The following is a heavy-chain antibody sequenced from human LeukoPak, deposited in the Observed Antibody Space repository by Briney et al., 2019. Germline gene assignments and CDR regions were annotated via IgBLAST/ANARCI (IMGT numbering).Heavy chain of an antibody. Sequence: PGRSLSLSCVVSGFTFNNYAMHWVRHTPGKGLVWVSRIKGDGSSTSYADSVKGRFTISRDNAKNTLYLQMNSLRAEDTAVYYCARDGYSFGHDFDYWGQGTLVTVSS. CDR1: GFTFNNYA. D-gene: IGHD5-18*01. CDR3: ARDGYSFGHDFDY. J-gene: IGHJ4*02. CDR2: IKGDGSST. V-gene: IGHV3-74*01.